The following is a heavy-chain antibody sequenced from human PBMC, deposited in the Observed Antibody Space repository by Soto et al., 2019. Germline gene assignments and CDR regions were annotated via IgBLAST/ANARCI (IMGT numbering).Heavy chain of an antibody. CDR3: AERGVDTFGLSY. J-gene: IGHJ4*02. D-gene: IGHD3-10*01. Sequence: EVQLVESGGGLVQPGGSLRLSCAVSGFTFSSFWMHWVRQAPGEGLVWVSRINTDGSSTSYADSVKGRFTLSRDNAKNTLYLQMNSLRVEDTAMYYCAERGVDTFGLSYWGQGTLVTVSS. CDR1: GFTFSSFW. V-gene: IGHV3-74*01. CDR2: INTDGSST.